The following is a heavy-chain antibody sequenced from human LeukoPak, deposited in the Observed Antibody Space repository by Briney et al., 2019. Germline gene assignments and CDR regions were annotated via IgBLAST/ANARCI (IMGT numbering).Heavy chain of an antibody. V-gene: IGHV4-34*01. CDR2: INHSGST. J-gene: IGHJ5*02. CDR1: GGSISSYY. Sequence: PSETLSLTCTVSGGSISSYYWSWIRQPPGKGLEWIGEINHSGSTNYNPSLKSRVTISVDTSKNQFSLKLSSVTAADTAVYYCARAPGIAAAGTLQGPSGAPWGQGTLVTVSS. CDR3: ARAPGIAAAGTLQGPSGAP. D-gene: IGHD6-13*01.